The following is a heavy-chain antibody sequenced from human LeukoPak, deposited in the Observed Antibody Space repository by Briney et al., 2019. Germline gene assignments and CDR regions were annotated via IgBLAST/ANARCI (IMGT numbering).Heavy chain of an antibody. CDR3: ARGEVVVVPAATNYYYYGMDV. D-gene: IGHD2-2*01. Sequence: GASVKVSCKASGYTFTSYGISWVRQAPGQGLEWMGWISAYNGNTNYAQKLQGRVTMTTDTSTTTAYMELRSLGSDDTAVYYCARGEVVVVPAATNYYYYGMDVWGQGTTVTVSS. CDR2: ISAYNGNT. J-gene: IGHJ6*02. V-gene: IGHV1-18*01. CDR1: GYTFTSYG.